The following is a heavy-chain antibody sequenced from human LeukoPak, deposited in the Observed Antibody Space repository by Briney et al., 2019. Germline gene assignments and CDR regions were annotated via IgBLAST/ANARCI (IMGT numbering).Heavy chain of an antibody. CDR3: AREITMVRGVIIKVYYYYYMDV. Sequence: SETLSLTCTVSGGSISSGSYYWSWIRQPAGKGLEWIGHIYTSGSTNYNPSLKSRVTISVDTSKNQFSLKLSSVTAADTAVYYCAREITMVRGVIIKVYYYYYMDVWGKGTTVTISS. V-gene: IGHV4-61*09. CDR1: GGSISSGSYY. D-gene: IGHD3-10*01. J-gene: IGHJ6*03. CDR2: IYTSGST.